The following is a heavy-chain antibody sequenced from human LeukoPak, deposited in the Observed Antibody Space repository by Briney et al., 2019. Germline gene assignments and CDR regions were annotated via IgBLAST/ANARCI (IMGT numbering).Heavy chain of an antibody. D-gene: IGHD6-19*01. V-gene: IGHV4-34*01. CDR3: ARGYTDGWLIGY. CDR1: GGSFSGHY. CDR2: ISHGRST. J-gene: IGHJ4*02. Sequence: SETLSLTCAVYGGSFSGHYWSWIRQPPRKGLEWIGEISHGRSTNYNPSLKSRVTISVDPSKNQFSLKLSSVTAADTAVYYCARGYTDGWLIGYWGQGTLVTVSS.